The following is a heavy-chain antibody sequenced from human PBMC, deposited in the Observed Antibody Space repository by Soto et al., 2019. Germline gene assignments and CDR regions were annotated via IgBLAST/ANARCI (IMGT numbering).Heavy chain of an antibody. CDR1: GFNFSSYA. CDR2: ISYDGSNK. Sequence: QEQLVESGGGVAQPGRSLRLSCAASGFNFSSYAMHWVRQAPGKGLEWVAVISYDGSNKYYADSVKGRFTISRDNSKNTLYLQMNSLRAEDTAVYYCAREKIAAAGQSHYYYGMDVWGQGTTVTVSS. D-gene: IGHD6-13*01. J-gene: IGHJ6*02. V-gene: IGHV3-30-3*01. CDR3: AREKIAAAGQSHYYYGMDV.